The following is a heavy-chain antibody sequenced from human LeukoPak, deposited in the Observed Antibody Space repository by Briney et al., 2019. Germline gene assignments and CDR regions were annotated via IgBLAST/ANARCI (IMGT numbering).Heavy chain of an antibody. CDR2: ISSSSSYI. CDR1: GFTFSSYS. J-gene: IGHJ5*02. V-gene: IGHV3-21*01. D-gene: IGHD5-18*01. CDR3: AREAGGYSYDNWFDP. Sequence: PGGSLRLSCAASGFTFSSYSMNWVRQAPGKGLEWVSSISSSSSYIYYADSVKGRFTISRDNAKNSLYLQMNSLRAEDTAVYYCAREAGGYSYDNWFDPWGQGTLVTVSS.